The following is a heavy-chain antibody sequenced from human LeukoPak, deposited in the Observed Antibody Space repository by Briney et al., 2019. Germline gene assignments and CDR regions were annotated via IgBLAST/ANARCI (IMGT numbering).Heavy chain of an antibody. D-gene: IGHD3-22*01. J-gene: IGHJ3*02. CDR1: GGTFSSYA. Sequence: SVRVSCKASGGTFSSYAISWVRQAPGQGLEWMGGIIPIFGTANYAQKFQGRVTITADKSTSTAYMELSSLRSEDTAVYYCAKRTYYYDSSGGDAFDIWGQGTMVTVSS. CDR2: IIPIFGTA. V-gene: IGHV1-69*06. CDR3: AKRTYYYDSSGGDAFDI.